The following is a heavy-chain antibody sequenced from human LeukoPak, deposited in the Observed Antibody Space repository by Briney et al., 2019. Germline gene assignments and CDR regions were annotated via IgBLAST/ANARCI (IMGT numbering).Heavy chain of an antibody. Sequence: GGSLRLSCAASGFTFSSYAMSWVRKAPGKGLEWVSAISGSGGSTYYADSVKGRFTISRDKSKNTLYLQMNSLRAEDTDVYYCAKEAGDYGDHNYWGQGTLVTVSS. J-gene: IGHJ4*02. CDR1: GFTFSSYA. CDR2: ISGSGGST. CDR3: AKEAGDYGDHNY. D-gene: IGHD4-17*01. V-gene: IGHV3-23*01.